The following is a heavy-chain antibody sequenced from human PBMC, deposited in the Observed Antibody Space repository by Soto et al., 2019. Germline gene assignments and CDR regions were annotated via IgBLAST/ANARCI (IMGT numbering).Heavy chain of an antibody. CDR2: IYHSGST. V-gene: IGHV4-4*02. CDR1: GGSISSSNW. D-gene: IGHD5-12*01. Sequence: SETLSLTCAVSGGSISSSNWWSWVRQPPGKGLEWIGEIYHSGSTNYNPSLKSRVTISVDKSKNQFSLKLSSVTAADTAVYYCARWLQTIGNSDYYYYYGMDVWGQGTTVTVSS. CDR3: ARWLQTIGNSDYYYYYGMDV. J-gene: IGHJ6*02.